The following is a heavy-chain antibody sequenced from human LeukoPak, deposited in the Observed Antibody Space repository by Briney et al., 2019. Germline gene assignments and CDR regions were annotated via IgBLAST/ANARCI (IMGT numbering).Heavy chain of an antibody. CDR2: ISSSSSYV. CDR1: GFTFSSYS. D-gene: IGHD3-3*01. V-gene: IGHV3-21*01. J-gene: IGHJ6*03. CDR3: ARVGDFWSGYSRYYYMDV. Sequence: GGSLRLSCAASGFTFSSYSMNWVRQAPGKGLEWVSSISSSSSYVYYADSVKGRFTISRDNAKNSLYLQMNSLRAEDTAVCYCARVGDFWSGYSRYYYMDVWGKGTTVTVSS.